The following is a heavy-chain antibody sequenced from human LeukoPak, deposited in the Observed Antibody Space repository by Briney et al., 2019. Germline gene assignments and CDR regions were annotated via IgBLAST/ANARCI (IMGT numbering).Heavy chain of an antibody. D-gene: IGHD4-17*01. CDR2: INPSDVST. CDR3: ARPYDYGEYDGLDH. V-gene: IGHV1-46*01. J-gene: IGHJ4*02. Sequence: ASVKVSCKASGYTFTSHYMHWVRQAPGQGLEWMGIINPSDVSTNYAQKFQGRVTMTRDTSTSTVYMELSSLRSDDTAVYYCARPYDYGEYDGLDHWGQGTLVTVSS. CDR1: GYTFTSHY.